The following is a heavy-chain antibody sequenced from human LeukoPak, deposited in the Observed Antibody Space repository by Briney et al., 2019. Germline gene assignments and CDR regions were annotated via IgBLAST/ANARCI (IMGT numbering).Heavy chain of an antibody. Sequence: GSLRLSCVASGFPFSSYSMNWVRQAPGQGLEWIAYISATGSAIFYSDSVKGRFAISRDNAKNSLYLQMNSLRADDTAVYYCAKKDRYSSGRAEYFQHWGQGTLVTVSS. D-gene: IGHD6-19*01. CDR3: AKKDRYSSGRAEYFQH. V-gene: IGHV3-48*01. J-gene: IGHJ1*01. CDR1: GFPFSSYS. CDR2: ISATGSAI.